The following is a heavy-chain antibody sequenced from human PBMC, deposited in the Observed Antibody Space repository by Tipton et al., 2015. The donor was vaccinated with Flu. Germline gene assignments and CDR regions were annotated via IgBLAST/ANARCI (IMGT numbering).Heavy chain of an antibody. V-gene: IGHV4-59*01. D-gene: IGHD3-10*01. CDR3: ARGGGEFGDGALDI. Sequence: GLVKPSETLSLTCTVSGDSINNNYWSWVRQPAGKGLQWLGYVYYSGTTKCHPSLESHAAISLDTSNNRFSLYLTSVTAADTAIYFCARGGGEFGDGALDIWGQGTVVAVSS. J-gene: IGHJ3*02. CDR1: GDSINNNY. CDR2: VYYSGTT.